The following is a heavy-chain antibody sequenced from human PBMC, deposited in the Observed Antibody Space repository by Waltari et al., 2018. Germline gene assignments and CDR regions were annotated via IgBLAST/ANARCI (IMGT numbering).Heavy chain of an antibody. J-gene: IGHJ4*02. V-gene: IGHV4-30-2*01. CDR3: ARAGGIPSRIVGATSPFDY. CDR2: IYHSGST. Sequence: QLQLQESGSGLVKPSQTLSLTCAVSGGSISSGGYSWSWIRQPTGKGLEWIGYIYHSGSTYYNPSLKSRVTISVDRSKNQFSLKLSSVTAADTAVYYCARAGGIPSRIVGATSPFDYWGQGTLVTVSS. CDR1: GGSISSGGYS. D-gene: IGHD1-26*01.